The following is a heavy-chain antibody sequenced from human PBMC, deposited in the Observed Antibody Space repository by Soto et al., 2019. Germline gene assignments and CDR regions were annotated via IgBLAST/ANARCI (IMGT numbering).Heavy chain of an antibody. CDR3: ARGIATGQLDP. CDR2: INPYNGNT. CDR1: GYTFTIYT. D-gene: IGHD2-15*01. J-gene: IGHJ5*02. Sequence: QVQLVQAGAAVKKPVASVKISCKASGYTFTIYTMNWVRQAPGQRLEWMGWINPYNGNTKSSQKFQDRVIITRDTSASTAYMDLSSQRSEDTAVYYCARGIATGQLDPWGQGTLVTVSS. V-gene: IGHV1-3*01.